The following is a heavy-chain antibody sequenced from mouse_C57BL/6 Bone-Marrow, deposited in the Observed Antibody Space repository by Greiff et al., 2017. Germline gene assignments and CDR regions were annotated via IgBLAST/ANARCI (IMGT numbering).Heavy chain of an antibody. V-gene: IGHV3-1*01. J-gene: IGHJ2*01. Sequence: EVKLLESGPGMVKPSQSLSLTCTVTGYSITSGYDWHWIRPFPGNKLEWMGYISYSGSTNYNPSLKSRISITHDTSKNNFFLKLNSVTTEDTATYYCTRGSNYFDYWGQGTTLTVSS. CDR3: TRGSNYFDY. CDR1: GYSITSGYD. CDR2: ISYSGST.